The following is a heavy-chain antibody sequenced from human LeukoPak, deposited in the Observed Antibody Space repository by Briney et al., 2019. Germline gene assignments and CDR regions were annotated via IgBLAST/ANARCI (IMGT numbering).Heavy chain of an antibody. J-gene: IGHJ4*02. V-gene: IGHV4-34*01. Sequence: SETLSLTCAVYGGSFSGYYWSWIRQPPGKGLEWIGEINHSGSTYYNPSLKSRITISLDTSKNQFSLKLSSVTAADTAVYFCASKEITMVRGVTNFDYWGQGTLVTVSS. CDR1: GGSFSGYY. D-gene: IGHD3-10*01. CDR3: ASKEITMVRGVTNFDY. CDR2: INHSGST.